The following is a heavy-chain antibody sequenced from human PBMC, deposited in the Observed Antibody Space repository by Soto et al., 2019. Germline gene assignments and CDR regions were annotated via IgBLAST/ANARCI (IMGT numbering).Heavy chain of an antibody. CDR2: MHHGGNP. Sequence: QVQLQESGPGLVNPSGTLSLTCAVSGDSITNNTWWTWLRQSPGKGLEWIGEMHHGGNPDYNPSLRSRVTISVDKSKNQFSLHLSSVTAADSAVYYCARTSGGTYSFDPWGQGTLVTVSS. V-gene: IGHV4-4*02. CDR3: ARTSGGTYSFDP. CDR1: GDSITNNTW. D-gene: IGHD3-10*01. J-gene: IGHJ5*02.